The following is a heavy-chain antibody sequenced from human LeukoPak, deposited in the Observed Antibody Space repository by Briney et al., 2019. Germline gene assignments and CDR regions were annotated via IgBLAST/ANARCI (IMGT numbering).Heavy chain of an antibody. V-gene: IGHV1-18*01. CDR1: GYTFTRYD. CDR3: ARNSKVTPDYYYYYMDV. D-gene: IGHD2-21*02. J-gene: IGHJ6*03. CDR2: VNGYNSNT. Sequence: ASVKVPCKSSGYTFTRYDILWLRQAPAPGLEWVGWVNGYNSNTNYAQKVQGRLTMTADTSTSTAYMEVRCLTSDDAGVYYCARNSKVTPDYYYYYMDVWGKGTTVTVSS.